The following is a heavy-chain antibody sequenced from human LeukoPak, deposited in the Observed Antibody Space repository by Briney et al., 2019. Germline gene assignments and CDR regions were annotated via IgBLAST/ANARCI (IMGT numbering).Heavy chain of an antibody. J-gene: IGHJ4*02. D-gene: IGHD1-20*01. CDR3: ARANYNWNYWDY. Sequence: SETLSLTCAVYGGSFSGYYWSWIRQPQGKGLEWSGEINHSGSTNYNPSLKSRVTVSVDTSKNQFSLKLSSVTAADTAVYYCARANYNWNYWDYWGQGTLVTVSS. CDR2: INHSGST. V-gene: IGHV4-34*01. CDR1: GGSFSGYY.